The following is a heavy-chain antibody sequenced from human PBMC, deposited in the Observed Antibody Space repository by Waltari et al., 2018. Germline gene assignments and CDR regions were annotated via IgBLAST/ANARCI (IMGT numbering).Heavy chain of an antibody. Sequence: QVQLQESGPGLVKPSGTLSLTCAVSGGSISSSNWWSWVRQPPGKGLEWIGEIYHSGGTNYNPSLKSRVPISVDKSKNQFSLKLSSVTAADTAVYYCAREPLYDFWSGWQNDPWGQGTLVTVSS. CDR2: IYHSGGT. CDR3: AREPLYDFWSGWQNDP. V-gene: IGHV4-4*02. D-gene: IGHD3-3*01. J-gene: IGHJ5*02. CDR1: GGSISSSNW.